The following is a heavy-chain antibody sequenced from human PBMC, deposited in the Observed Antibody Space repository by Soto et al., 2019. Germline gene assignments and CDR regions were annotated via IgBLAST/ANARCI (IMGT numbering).Heavy chain of an antibody. CDR2: INHSGCT. V-gene: IGHV4-34*01. CDR3: ARGRAGYNWNYNPRYNWFDP. J-gene: IGHJ5*02. Sequence: VQLQQWGAGLLKPSETLSLTCAVYGGSFSGYYWSWIRQPPGKGLEWIGEINHSGCTNYNPSLKSRVTISVDTSKNQFSLKLSSVTAADTAVYYCARGRAGYNWNYNPRYNWFDPWGQGTLVTVSS. D-gene: IGHD1-7*01. CDR1: GGSFSGYY.